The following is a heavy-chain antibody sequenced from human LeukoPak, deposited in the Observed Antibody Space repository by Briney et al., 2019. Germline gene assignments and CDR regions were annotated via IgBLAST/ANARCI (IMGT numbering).Heavy chain of an antibody. Sequence: GGSLRLSCAASGFIFNDCTMNGVRQAPGKGLEWVAVISNDGTTYYIDSVKGRFTISRDNSKNTLYLQMNGLRAEDTAVYFCAKRVINNPFDNWGQGTLVTVSS. CDR2: ISNDGTT. V-gene: IGHV3-23*01. J-gene: IGHJ4*02. CDR1: GFIFNDCT. CDR3: AKRVINNPFDN. D-gene: IGHD2/OR15-2a*01.